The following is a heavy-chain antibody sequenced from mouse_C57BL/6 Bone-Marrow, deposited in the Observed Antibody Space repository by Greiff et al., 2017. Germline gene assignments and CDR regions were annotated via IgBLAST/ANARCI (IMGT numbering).Heavy chain of an antibody. D-gene: IGHD1-1*01. J-gene: IGHJ4*01. CDR1: GFNIKNTY. CDR2: IDPANGNT. V-gene: IGHV14-3*01. CDR3: ARGYYGSSYPYYAMDY. Sequence: VQLKQSVAELVRPGASVKLSCTASGFNIKNTYMHWVKQRPEQGLEWIGRIDPANGNTKYAPKFQGKATITADTSSNTAYLQLSSLTSEDTAIYYCARGYYGSSYPYYAMDYWGQGTSVTVSS.